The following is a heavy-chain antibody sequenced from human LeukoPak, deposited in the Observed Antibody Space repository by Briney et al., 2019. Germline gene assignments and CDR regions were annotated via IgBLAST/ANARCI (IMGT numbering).Heavy chain of an antibody. CDR2: INAGSVGT. CDR3: ARDLSSTPNWELDH. Sequence: ASVKVSCKASGYTFSGYFVHCVRQAPGQGLECMGRINAGSVGTEFAQKFQGSVPMARDTFVSTAYMEVSGLTSDDTAMYYCARDLSSTPNWELDHWGQGTLVTVSS. V-gene: IGHV1-2*06. CDR1: GYTFSGYF. D-gene: IGHD1-1*01. J-gene: IGHJ4*02.